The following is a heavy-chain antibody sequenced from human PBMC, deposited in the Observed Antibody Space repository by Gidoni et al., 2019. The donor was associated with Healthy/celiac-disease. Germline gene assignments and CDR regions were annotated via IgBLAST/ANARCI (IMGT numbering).Heavy chain of an antibody. CDR1: GGSISRYY. Sequence: QVQLQESGPGLVKPSETLSLTCTVSGGSISRYYWSWIRQPPGKGLEWIGYIHYRGSTNYNPSLRGRVTISVDTSKNQFSLRLSSVTAADTAVYYCASNYGSGIGEGYYYYYMDVWGKGTTVTVSS. CDR3: ASNYGSGIGEGYYYYYMDV. CDR2: IHYRGST. J-gene: IGHJ6*03. V-gene: IGHV4-59*01. D-gene: IGHD3-10*01.